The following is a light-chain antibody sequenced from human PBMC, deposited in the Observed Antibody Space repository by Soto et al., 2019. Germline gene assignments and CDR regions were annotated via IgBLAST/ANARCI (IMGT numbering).Light chain of an antibody. Sequence: EIVLTQSPATLSLSPGERAALSCRASQSVSSYFAWYQQKPGQAPRLLIYDASKRTPGIPARFSGSRSGTEFTPTISSLEPDDVAVYYCQQRRKWPSTFRGGTNVEMK. V-gene: IGKV3-11*01. J-gene: IGKJ4*01. CDR2: DAS. CDR1: QSVSSY. CDR3: QQRRKWPST.